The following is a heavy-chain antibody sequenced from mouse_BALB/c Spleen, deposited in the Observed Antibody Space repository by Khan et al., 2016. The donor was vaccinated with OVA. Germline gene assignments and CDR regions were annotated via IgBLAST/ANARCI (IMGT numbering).Heavy chain of an antibody. D-gene: IGHD2-1*01. CDR1: GYTFTDYS. V-gene: IGHV9-2-1*01. Sequence: QIQLVQSGPELKKPGETVKISCKASGYTFTDYSMHWVKQAPGKGLKWMGWINTETGEPTYADDFKGRFAFSLETSASTAYLQINNLKNEDTATYFCARDLLEAMDYWGQGTSVTVSS. CDR2: INTETGEP. CDR3: ARDLLEAMDY. J-gene: IGHJ4*01.